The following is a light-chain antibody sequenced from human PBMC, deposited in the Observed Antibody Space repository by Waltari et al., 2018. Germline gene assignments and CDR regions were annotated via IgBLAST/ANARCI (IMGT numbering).Light chain of an antibody. Sequence: QSALTQPASVSGSPGQAITISCTATRSDVGRYHYVSGYQQHPGKAPKLMIYDVSKRPSGVSNRFSGSRSGNTASLTISGLQAEDESDYYCSSYTNTNSWLFGGGTKLTVL. CDR3: SSYTNTNSWL. CDR1: RSDVGRYHY. V-gene: IGLV2-14*01. J-gene: IGLJ3*02. CDR2: DVS.